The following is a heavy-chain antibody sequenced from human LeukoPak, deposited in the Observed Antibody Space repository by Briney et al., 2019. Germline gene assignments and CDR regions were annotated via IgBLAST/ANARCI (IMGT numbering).Heavy chain of an antibody. D-gene: IGHD6-13*01. V-gene: IGHV4-4*07. CDR3: ARDRNPRYRSSWQLFDY. CDR1: GGSISSYY. Sequence: PSETLSLTCTVSGGSISSYYLSWIRQPAGKGLEWIWRIYTSGSTNYNPSLKSRVTMSVDTSKNQFSLKLSSVTAADTAVYYCARDRNPRYRSSWQLFDYWGQGTLVTVSS. J-gene: IGHJ4*02. CDR2: IYTSGST.